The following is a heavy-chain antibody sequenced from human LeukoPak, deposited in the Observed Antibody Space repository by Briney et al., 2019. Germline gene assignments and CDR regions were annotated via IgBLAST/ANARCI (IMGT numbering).Heavy chain of an antibody. CDR3: AREPAGEAFDI. D-gene: IGHD1-26*01. CDR2: IYTSGST. J-gene: IGHJ3*02. Sequence: PSETLSLTCTVSGGSISSGSYYWSWIRQPAGKGLEWIGRIYTSGSTNYNPSLKSRVTISVDTSKNQFSLKLSSVTAADTAVYYCAREPAGEAFDIWGQGTMVTVSS. V-gene: IGHV4-61*02. CDR1: GGSISSGSYY.